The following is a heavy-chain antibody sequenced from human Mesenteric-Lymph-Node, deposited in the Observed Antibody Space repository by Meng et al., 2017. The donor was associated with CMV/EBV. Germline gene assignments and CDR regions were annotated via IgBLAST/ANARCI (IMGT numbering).Heavy chain of an antibody. J-gene: IGHJ3*02. CDR1: GFTFSTYW. CDR2: IKHNGSDK. CDR3: AKMDCTTTTCYTDAFDI. D-gene: IGHD2-2*02. V-gene: IGHV3-7*01. Sequence: GESLKISCAASGFTFSTYWMSWVRQAPGKGLEWVANIKHNGSDKCYVASVKGRFTISRDNAKNSLYLQMNSLRAEDTAVYYCAKMDCTTTTCYTDAFDIWGQGTMVTVSS.